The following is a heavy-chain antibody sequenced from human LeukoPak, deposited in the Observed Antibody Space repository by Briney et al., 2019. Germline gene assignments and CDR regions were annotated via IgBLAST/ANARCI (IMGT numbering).Heavy chain of an antibody. J-gene: IGHJ4*02. Sequence: GGSLRLSCAASGFTVSSNYMSWVRQAPGKGLEWVSVIYSGGSTYYADSVKGRFTISRDNSKNTLYLQMNSLRAEDTAVYYCARSINYDFWSGLDYWGQGTLVTVSS. CDR3: ARSINYDFWSGLDY. V-gene: IGHV3-66*02. CDR2: IYSGGST. CDR1: GFTVSSNY. D-gene: IGHD3-3*01.